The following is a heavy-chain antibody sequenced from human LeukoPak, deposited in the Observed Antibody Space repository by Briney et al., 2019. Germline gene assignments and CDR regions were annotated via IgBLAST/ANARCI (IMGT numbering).Heavy chain of an antibody. J-gene: IGHJ3*02. V-gene: IGHV4-39*07. D-gene: IGHD1-26*01. Sequence: PSETLSLTCTVSGGSISSSSYYWGWIRQPPGKGLEWIGSIYYSGSTYYNPSLKSRVTISVDTSKNQFSLKLSSVTAADTAVYYCARDSRVGSYNAFDIWGQGTMVTVSS. CDR3: ARDSRVGSYNAFDI. CDR2: IYYSGST. CDR1: GGSISSSSYY.